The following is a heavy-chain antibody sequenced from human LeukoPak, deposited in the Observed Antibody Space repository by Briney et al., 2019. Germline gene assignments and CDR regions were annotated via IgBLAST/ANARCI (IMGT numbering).Heavy chain of an antibody. V-gene: IGHV3-21*04. Sequence: PGGSLRLSCAASGFTFSNYNMNWVRQAPGKRLEWVASITSRSSSISYADSVTGRFTISRDNAKNSLYLQMNSLRAEDTAVYYCASSSGGAFDIWGQGTMVTVSS. D-gene: IGHD6-6*01. J-gene: IGHJ3*02. CDR2: ITSRSSSI. CDR3: ASSSGGAFDI. CDR1: GFTFSNYN.